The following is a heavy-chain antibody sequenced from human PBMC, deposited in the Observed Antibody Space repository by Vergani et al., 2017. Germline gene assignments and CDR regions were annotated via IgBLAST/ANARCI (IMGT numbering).Heavy chain of an antibody. J-gene: IGHJ4*02. V-gene: IGHV3-23*01. Sequence: EVQLLESGGGSAQPGESLRLSCVASGFTFTAHGLNWVRQAPGKGLEWVSGISGQNFRTHYADSVKGRFTISRDNAKKSLYLQMNSLRAEDTAVYYCAREGYCSSRSCYAIGYWGQGTLVTVSS. CDR1: GFTFTAHG. CDR2: ISGQNFRT. CDR3: AREGYCSSRSCYAIGY. D-gene: IGHD2-2*01.